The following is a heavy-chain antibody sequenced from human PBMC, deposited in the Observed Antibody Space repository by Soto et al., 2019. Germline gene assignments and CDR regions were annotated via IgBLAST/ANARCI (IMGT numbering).Heavy chain of an antibody. Sequence: QVQLVQSGAEVKKPGASVKVSCQASGYTFTTFDINWVRQAAGQGLEWLGWMNPDSGDTYYAQHFQGRVTMTRITTISTAYIELSSLESEDTAVSFCARGTYSGNGYVKEAFDLWGQGTMVAVSS. D-gene: IGHD6-13*01. CDR1: GYTFTTFD. V-gene: IGHV1-8*01. J-gene: IGHJ3*01. CDR2: MNPDSGDT. CDR3: ARGTYSGNGYVKEAFDL.